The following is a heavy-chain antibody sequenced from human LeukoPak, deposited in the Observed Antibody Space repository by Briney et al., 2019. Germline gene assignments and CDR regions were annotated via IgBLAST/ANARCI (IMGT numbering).Heavy chain of an antibody. V-gene: IGHV3-23*01. CDR3: ATGPRHDSGRRLEY. Sequence: HPGGSLRLSCAASGFTFSSYGMHWVRQAPGKGLEWVSSLDPSGATTFYAESVRGRFTISRDNSKNTASLQMNSLRFEDTAIYYCATGPRHDSGRRLEYWGQGALVTVSA. J-gene: IGHJ4*02. D-gene: IGHD6-19*01. CDR1: GFTFSSYG. CDR2: LDPSGATT.